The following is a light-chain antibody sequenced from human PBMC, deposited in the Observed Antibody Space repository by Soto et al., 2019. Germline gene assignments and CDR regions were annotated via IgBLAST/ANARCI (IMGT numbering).Light chain of an antibody. CDR2: DNN. CDR1: SSNIANNY. J-gene: IGLJ2*01. Sequence: QSVLTQPPSVSAAPGQKVTISCSGSSSNIANNYVSWYQQLPGTAPKLLIYDNNKRPSGIPDRFSGSKSGTSGTLDITGLQTGDEADYYCATWDGSLTAEVFGGGTQLTVL. V-gene: IGLV1-51*01. CDR3: ATWDGSLTAEV.